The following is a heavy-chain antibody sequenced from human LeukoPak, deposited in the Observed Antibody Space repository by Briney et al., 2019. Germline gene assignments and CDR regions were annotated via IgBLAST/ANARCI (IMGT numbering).Heavy chain of an antibody. CDR2: INHSGGTGST. CDR1: GGSFSGYY. D-gene: IGHD6-19*01. J-gene: IGHJ4*02. CDR3: ARGLKTVAGLPFDY. Sequence: PSETLSLTCAVYGGSFSGYYWSWIRQPPGKGLEWIGEINHSGGTGSTKHNPSLKSRVTISADTSKNQFSLKVTSVTAADTAVYFCARGLKTVAGLPFDYWGQGTLVTVSS. V-gene: IGHV4-34*01.